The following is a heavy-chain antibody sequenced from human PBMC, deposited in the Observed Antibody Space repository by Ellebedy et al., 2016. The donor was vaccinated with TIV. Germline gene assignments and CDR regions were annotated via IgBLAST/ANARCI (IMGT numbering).Heavy chain of an antibody. CDR1: GGSISISNYY. Sequence: MPSETLSLTCTVSGGSISISNYYWGWIRQPPGKGLEWIGSIYYSGSTYYNPSLKSRVTISVDTSKNQFSLELGSVTAADTAVYYCARSFDGYNSNAFDIWGQGTMVTASS. D-gene: IGHD5-24*01. V-gene: IGHV4-39*01. J-gene: IGHJ3*02. CDR2: IYYSGST. CDR3: ARSFDGYNSNAFDI.